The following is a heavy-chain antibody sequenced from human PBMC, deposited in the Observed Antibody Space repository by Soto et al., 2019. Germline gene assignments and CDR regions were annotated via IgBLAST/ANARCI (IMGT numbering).Heavy chain of an antibody. Sequence: EVQLVESGGGLVQPGGSLRLSCAASGFTFSGYWMRWVRQAPGKGLVWVSRLNSDGSSTSYADSVKGRFTISRDNAKNTLYLQMSSLRAEDSAVYYCARSGIQLWFLSSWGQGTLVTVSS. D-gene: IGHD5-18*01. CDR3: ARSGIQLWFLSS. J-gene: IGHJ5*02. CDR1: GFTFSGYW. CDR2: LNSDGSST. V-gene: IGHV3-74*01.